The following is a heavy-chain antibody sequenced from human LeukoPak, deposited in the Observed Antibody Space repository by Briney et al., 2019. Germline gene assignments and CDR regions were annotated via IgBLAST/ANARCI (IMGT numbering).Heavy chain of an antibody. J-gene: IGHJ4*02. V-gene: IGHV4-59*01. CDR1: GGSIISYY. D-gene: IGHD5-18*01. CDR3: ASGGYSYGTLY. CDR2: IYYSGST. Sequence: SETLSLTCTVSGGSIISYYWSWIRQPPGKGLEWIGYIYYSGSTNYNPSLKSRVTISVDTSKNQFSLKLSSVTAADTAVYYCASGGYSYGTLYWGQGTLVTVSS.